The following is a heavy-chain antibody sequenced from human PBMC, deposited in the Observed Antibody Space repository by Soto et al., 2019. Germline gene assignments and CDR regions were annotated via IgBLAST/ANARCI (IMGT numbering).Heavy chain of an antibody. CDR3: ARGGSDRPAPPLFDY. D-gene: IGHD5-12*01. J-gene: IGHJ4*02. CDR1: GGSISSYY. V-gene: IGHV4-59*01. Sequence: SETLSLTCTVSGGSISSYYWSWIRQPPGKGLEWIGYIYYSGSTNYNPSLKSRVTISVDTSKNQFSLKLSSVTAADTAVYYCARGGSDRPAPPLFDYWGQGTLVTVSS. CDR2: IYYSGST.